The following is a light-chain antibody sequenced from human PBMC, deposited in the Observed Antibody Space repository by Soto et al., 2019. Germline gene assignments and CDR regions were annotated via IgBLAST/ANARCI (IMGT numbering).Light chain of an antibody. CDR2: GAS. J-gene: IGKJ5*01. CDR1: QSVSSN. Sequence: EIVMTQSPATLSVSPGERATLSCRASQSVSSNLAWYQQKPGQAPRLLIYGASTRATGIPARFSGSGSRTEFTLTISSLQSEDFAVYYCQHYNNWPPITFGQGTQLEIK. CDR3: QHYNNWPPIT. V-gene: IGKV3-15*01.